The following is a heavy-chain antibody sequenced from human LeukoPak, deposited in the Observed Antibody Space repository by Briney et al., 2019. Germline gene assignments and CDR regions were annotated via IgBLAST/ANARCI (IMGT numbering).Heavy chain of an antibody. V-gene: IGHV3-30*18. J-gene: IGHJ4*02. CDR2: ISYDGSNK. CDR1: GFTFSSYG. Sequence: GGSLRLSCAASGFTFSSYGMHWVRQTPGKGLEWVAVISYDGSNKYYADSVKGRFTISRDNSKNTLYLQMNSLRAEDTAVYYCAKDHFDYWGQGTLVTVSS. CDR3: AKDHFDY.